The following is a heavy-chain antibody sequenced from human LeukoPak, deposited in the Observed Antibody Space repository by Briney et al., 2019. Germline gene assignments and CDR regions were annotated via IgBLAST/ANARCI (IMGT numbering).Heavy chain of an antibody. V-gene: IGHV3-23*01. CDR3: AKDLEGGGYDYLDY. D-gene: IGHD5-12*01. CDR1: GFTFSSYA. J-gene: IGHJ4*02. CDR2: ISGSGGST. Sequence: GGSLRLPCAASGFTFSSYAMSWVRQAPGKGLEWVSAISGSGGSTYYADSVKGRFTISRDNSKNTLYLQMNSLRAEDTAVYYCAKDLEGGGYDYLDYWGQGTLVTVSS.